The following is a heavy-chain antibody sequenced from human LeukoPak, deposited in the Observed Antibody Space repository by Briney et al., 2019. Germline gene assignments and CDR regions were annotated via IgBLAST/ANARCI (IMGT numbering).Heavy chain of an antibody. CDR2: IYSSGST. J-gene: IGHJ5*02. V-gene: IGHV4-4*07. CDR3: ARKKAAGPYNWFDP. Sequence: PSETLSLTCTFSTAFINNYYWSWIRQPADKGLEWIGLIYSSGSTSYNPSLKSRVTISVDTSKNQFSLKLSSVTAADTAVYYCARKKAAGPYNWFDPWGQGTLVTVSS. D-gene: IGHD6-13*01. CDR1: TAFINNYY.